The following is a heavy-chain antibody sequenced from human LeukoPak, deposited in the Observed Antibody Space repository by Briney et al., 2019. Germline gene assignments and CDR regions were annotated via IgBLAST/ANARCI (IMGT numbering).Heavy chain of an antibody. CDR2: INHSGST. J-gene: IGHJ4*02. CDR3: ARDAAVRGVSFDY. D-gene: IGHD3-10*01. CDR1: GGSFSGYY. V-gene: IGHV4-34*01. Sequence: SETLSLTCAVYGGSFSGYYWSWIRQPPGKGLEWIGEINHSGSTNYNPSLKSRVTISVDTSKNQFSLKLSSVTAADTAVYYCARDAAVRGVSFDYWGQGTLVTVSS.